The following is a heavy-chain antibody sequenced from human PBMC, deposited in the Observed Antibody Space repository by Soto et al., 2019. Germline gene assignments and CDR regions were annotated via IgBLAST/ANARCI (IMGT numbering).Heavy chain of an antibody. V-gene: IGHV3-33*06. CDR2: IWYDGGSK. CDR3: AKDLRHSSSPYYYYYYGMDV. Sequence: PGGSLRLSCVASGFKFSNYGMHWVRQAPGKGLEWVAVIWYDGGSKFYADSVKGRFTISRDNSKNTLYLQMNSLRAEDTAVYYCAKDLRHSSSPYYYYYYGMDVWGQGTTVTVSS. D-gene: IGHD6-6*01. J-gene: IGHJ6*02. CDR1: GFKFSNYG.